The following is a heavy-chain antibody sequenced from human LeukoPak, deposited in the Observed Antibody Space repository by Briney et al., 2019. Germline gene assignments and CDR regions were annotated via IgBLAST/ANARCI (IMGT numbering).Heavy chain of an antibody. J-gene: IGHJ6*03. D-gene: IGHD3/OR15-3a*01. Sequence: SVKVSCKASGGTFSSYAISWVRQAPGQGLEWMGGIIPIFGTANYAQKFQGRVTITTDESTGTAYMELSSLRSEDTAVYYCARGDYYYYYYYMDVWGKGTTVTVSS. V-gene: IGHV1-69*05. CDR1: GGTFSSYA. CDR3: ARGDYYYYYYYMDV. CDR2: IIPIFGTA.